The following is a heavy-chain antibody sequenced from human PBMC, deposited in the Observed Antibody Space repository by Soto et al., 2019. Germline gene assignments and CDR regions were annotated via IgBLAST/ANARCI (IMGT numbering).Heavy chain of an antibody. CDR3: TSDTFGSRDS. J-gene: IGHJ4*02. CDR2: ISSSGSTI. CDR1: GFTFSDYY. Sequence: GGSLRLSCAASGFTFSDYYMSWIRQAPGKGLEWVSYISSSGSTIYYADSVKGRFTISRDNAKNTLYLQMNSLRAEDAAVYYCTSDTFGSRDSWGQGTLVTVSS. D-gene: IGHD2-2*01. V-gene: IGHV3-11*04.